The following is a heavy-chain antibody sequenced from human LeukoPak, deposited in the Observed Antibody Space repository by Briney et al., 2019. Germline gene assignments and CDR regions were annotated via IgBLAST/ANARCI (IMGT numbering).Heavy chain of an antibody. D-gene: IGHD6-13*01. J-gene: IGHJ4*02. CDR1: GFTFRSSA. Sequence: GGSLRLSCAASGFTFRSSAMSWVRQAPGKGPEWVSAISGSGDSTYYADSVKGRFTISRDNSKNTLYLQMNSLRAEDTAVYYCAKEDSSSWLIDYWGQGTLVTVSS. CDR2: ISGSGDST. V-gene: IGHV3-23*01. CDR3: AKEDSSSWLIDY.